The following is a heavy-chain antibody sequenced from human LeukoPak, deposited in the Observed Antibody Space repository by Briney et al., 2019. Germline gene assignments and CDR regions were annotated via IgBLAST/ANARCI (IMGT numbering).Heavy chain of an antibody. CDR2: IYYSGST. J-gene: IGHJ3*02. Sequence: SETLSLTCTVSGGSISSSSYYWGWIRQPPGKGLEWIGSIYYSGSTYYNPSLKSRVTISVDTSKNQFSLKLSSVTAADTAVYYCARLGGPDAFDIWGQGTMVTVSS. CDR1: GGSISSSSYY. CDR3: ARLGGPDAFDI. V-gene: IGHV4-39*01. D-gene: IGHD3-10*01.